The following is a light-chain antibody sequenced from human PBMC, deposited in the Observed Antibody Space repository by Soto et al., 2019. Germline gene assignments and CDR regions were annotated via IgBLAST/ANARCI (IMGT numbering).Light chain of an antibody. J-gene: IGKJ5*01. CDR1: QSVTSNY. V-gene: IGKV3-20*01. Sequence: ESVMTQSPATLSVSPGERATLSCRASQSVTSNYLAWYQQKPGQAPRLLIYGASNRATGIPDRFSGSGSGTDFTLTISRLEPEDFAVYYCQQYGSSPPITFGQGTRLEIK. CDR3: QQYGSSPPIT. CDR2: GAS.